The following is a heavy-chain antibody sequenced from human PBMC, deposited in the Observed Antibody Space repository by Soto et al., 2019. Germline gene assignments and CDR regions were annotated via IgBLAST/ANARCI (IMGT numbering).Heavy chain of an antibody. D-gene: IGHD2-2*01. J-gene: IGHJ5*01. CDR1: GGSISSGGYY. CDR3: ARVSLPYQLLLYPGLRGGCWFVF. CDR2: IYYSGST. Sequence: SENLSLTCTVSGGSISSGGYYWSWIRQHPGKGLEWIGYIYYSGSTYYNPSLKSRVTISVDTSKNQFSLKLSSVTAADTAVYYCARVSLPYQLLLYPGLRGGCWFVFCGQGTLVTVSS. V-gene: IGHV4-31*03.